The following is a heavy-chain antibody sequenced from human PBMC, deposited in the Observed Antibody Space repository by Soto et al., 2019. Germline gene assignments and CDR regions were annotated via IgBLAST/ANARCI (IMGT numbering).Heavy chain of an antibody. D-gene: IGHD6-19*01. Sequence: EVQLLESGGGLVQPGGSLRLSCAASGFTFSTYAMNWVRQAPGKGLEWVSGISGSGDGTYYAASVKGRFTVSRDNSKNTLYLQMNSLRAEDTAVFYCAKERSSGWSFDYWGQGTLVTVSS. CDR3: AKERSSGWSFDY. J-gene: IGHJ4*02. CDR2: ISGSGDGT. CDR1: GFTFSTYA. V-gene: IGHV3-23*01.